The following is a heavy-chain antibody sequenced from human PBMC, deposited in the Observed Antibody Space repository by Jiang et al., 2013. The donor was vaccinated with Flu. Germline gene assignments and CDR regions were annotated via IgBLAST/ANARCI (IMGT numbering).Heavy chain of an antibody. CDR2: INQDGSED. CDR1: GFTFNSYW. J-gene: IGHJ4*02. CDR3: AASGATVDY. V-gene: IGHV3-7*01. Sequence: VQLLESGGGLVQPGGSLRLSCAASGFTFNSYWMSWVRQARGKGLEWVANINQDGSEDYYVDSVRGRFTISRDNTKNSLHLQMNSLGAEDTAVYYCAASGATVDYWGQGALVTVSS.